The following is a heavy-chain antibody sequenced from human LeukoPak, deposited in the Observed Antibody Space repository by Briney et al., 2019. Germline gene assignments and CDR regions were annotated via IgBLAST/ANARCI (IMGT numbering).Heavy chain of an antibody. CDR3: TTLAYSSSWYQYYFDY. V-gene: IGHV3-15*01. Sequence: GGSLRLSCAASGFTFSSYGMHWVRQAPGKGLEWVGRIKSKTDGGTTDYAAPVKGRFTISRDDSKNTLYLQMNSLKTEDTAVYYCTTLAYSSSWYQYYFDYWGQGTLVTVSS. CDR1: GFTFSSYG. D-gene: IGHD6-13*01. CDR2: IKSKTDGGTT. J-gene: IGHJ4*02.